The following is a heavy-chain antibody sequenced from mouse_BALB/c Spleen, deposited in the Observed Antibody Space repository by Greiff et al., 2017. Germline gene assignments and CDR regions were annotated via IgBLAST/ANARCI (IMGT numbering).Heavy chain of an antibody. CDR1: GYSITSGYY. J-gene: IGHJ3*01. CDR2: ISYDGSN. Sequence: EVKLQESGPGLVKPSQSLSLTCSVTGYSITSGYYWNWIRQFPGNKLEWMGYISYDGSNNYNPSLKNRISITRDTSKNQFFLKLNSVTTEDTATYYCAREGYYYGSSFAWFAYWGQGTLVTVSA. V-gene: IGHV3-6*02. D-gene: IGHD1-1*01. CDR3: AREGYYYGSSFAWFAY.